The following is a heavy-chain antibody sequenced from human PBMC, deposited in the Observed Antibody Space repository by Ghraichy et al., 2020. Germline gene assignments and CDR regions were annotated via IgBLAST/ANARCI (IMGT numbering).Heavy chain of an antibody. CDR3: ARVRPYSSSWYGWFDP. J-gene: IGHJ5*02. V-gene: IGHV4-59*01. CDR2: IYYSGST. D-gene: IGHD6-13*01. Sequence: SETLSLTCTVSGGSISSYYWSWIRQPPGKGLEWIGYIYYSGSTNYTPSLKSRVTISVDTSKNQFSLKLSSVTAADTAVYYCARVRPYSSSWYGWFDPWGQGTLVTVSS. CDR1: GGSISSYY.